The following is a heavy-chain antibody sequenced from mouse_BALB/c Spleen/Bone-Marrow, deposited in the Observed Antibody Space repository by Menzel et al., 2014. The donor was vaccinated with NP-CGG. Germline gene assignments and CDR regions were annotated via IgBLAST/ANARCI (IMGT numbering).Heavy chain of an antibody. CDR2: INPDSSTI. CDR3: AKNYYYGYVAY. Sequence: EVNLVESGGGLVQPGGSLKLSCAASGFDFSRYWMTWVRQAPGKGLEWIGEINPDSSTINYTPSPKDKFIISRDDAKNTLYLQMSKVRSEDTALYYCAKNYYYGYVAYWGQGTLVTVSA. CDR1: GFDFSRYW. J-gene: IGHJ3*01. D-gene: IGHD1-2*01. V-gene: IGHV4-1*02.